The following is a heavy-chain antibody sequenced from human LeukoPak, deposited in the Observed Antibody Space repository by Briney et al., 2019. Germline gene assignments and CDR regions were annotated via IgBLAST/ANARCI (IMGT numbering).Heavy chain of an antibody. J-gene: IGHJ4*02. CDR1: GGSFSGYY. D-gene: IGHD3/OR15-3a*01. CDR2: INHSGST. V-gene: IGHV4-34*01. Sequence: SETLSLTCAVYGGSFSGYYWSWIRQPPGKGLEWIGEINHSGSTNYNPSLKSRVTIPVDTSKNQFSLKLSSVTAADTAVYYCARRTGYAPRGYFDYWGQGTLVTVSS. CDR3: ARRTGYAPRGYFDY.